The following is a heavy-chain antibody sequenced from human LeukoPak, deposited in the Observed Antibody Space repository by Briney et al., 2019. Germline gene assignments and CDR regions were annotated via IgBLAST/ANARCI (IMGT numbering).Heavy chain of an antibody. CDR3: ARDEEQWLAVDYYYYYGMDV. V-gene: IGHV3-21*01. J-gene: IGHJ6*02. CDR1: GFTFSSYS. D-gene: IGHD6-19*01. CDR2: ISSSSSYI. Sequence: PGGSLRLSCAASGFTFSSYSMNWVRQAPGKGLEWVSSISSSSSYIYYADSVKGRFTISRDNAKNSLYLQMNSLRAEDTAVYYCARDEEQWLAVDYYYYYGMDVWGQGTTVTVSS.